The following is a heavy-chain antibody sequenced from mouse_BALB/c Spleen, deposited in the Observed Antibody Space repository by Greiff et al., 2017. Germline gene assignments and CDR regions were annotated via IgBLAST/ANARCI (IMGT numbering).Heavy chain of an antibody. J-gene: IGHJ2*01. V-gene: IGHV3-8*02. CDR3: ARSLYYGSSPFDY. D-gene: IGHD1-1*01. CDR1: GDSITSGY. Sequence: EVHLVESGPSLVKPSQTLSLTCSVTGDSITSGYWNWIRKFPGNKLEYMGYISYSGSTYYNPSLKSRISITRDTSKNQYYLQLNSVTTEDTATYYCARSLYYGSSPFDYWGQGTTLTVSS. CDR2: ISYSGST.